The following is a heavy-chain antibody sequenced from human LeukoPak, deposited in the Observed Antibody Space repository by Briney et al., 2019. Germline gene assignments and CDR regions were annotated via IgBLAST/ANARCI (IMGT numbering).Heavy chain of an antibody. J-gene: IGHJ4*02. CDR3: ARKSGGVLRY. Sequence: SETLSLTCTVSGYSISSGYYWGWIRQPPGKGLEWIGSIYHSGSTYYNPSLKSRVTISVDTSKNQFSLKLSSVTAADTAVYYCARKSGGVLRYWGQGTLVTVSS. V-gene: IGHV4-38-2*02. CDR1: GYSISSGYY. CDR2: IYHSGST. D-gene: IGHD1-1*01.